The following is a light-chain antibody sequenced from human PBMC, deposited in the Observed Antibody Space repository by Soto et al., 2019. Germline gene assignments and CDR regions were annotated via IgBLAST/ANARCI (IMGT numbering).Light chain of an antibody. CDR2: EVS. J-gene: IGLJ2*01. CDR3: NSYRSTDTVV. Sequence: QSVLTQPASVSGSPGQSITISCTGTSNDVGGYNHVSWYQQHPGKAPKLIIYEVSYRPSGVSNRFSGSKSGNTASLTISGLQAEDEADHYCNSYRSTDTVVFGGGTKLTVL. V-gene: IGLV2-14*01. CDR1: SNDVGGYNH.